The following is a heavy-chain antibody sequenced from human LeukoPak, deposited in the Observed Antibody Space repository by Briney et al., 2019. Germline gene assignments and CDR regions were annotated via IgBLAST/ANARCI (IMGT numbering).Heavy chain of an antibody. CDR1: GYTFTGYY. D-gene: IGHD5-24*01. CDR3: ARAGDGYNPEYMDV. Sequence: GASVKVSCKASGYTFTGYYMHWVRQAPGQGLEWMGWINPNSGGANYAQKFQGRVTMTRDTSISTAYMELSRLRSDDTAVYYCARAGDGYNPEYMDVWGKGTTVTVSS. J-gene: IGHJ6*03. V-gene: IGHV1-2*02. CDR2: INPNSGGA.